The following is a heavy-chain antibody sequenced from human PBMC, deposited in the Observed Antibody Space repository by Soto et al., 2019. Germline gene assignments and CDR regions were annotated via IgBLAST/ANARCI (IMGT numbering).Heavy chain of an antibody. CDR2: INHSGST. CDR3: ARVGEMYAATLNFDY. CDR1: GGSFSGYY. Sequence: QVQLQQWGAGLLKPSETLSLTCAVYGGSFSGYYWSWIRQPPGKGLEWIGEINHSGSTNYNPSLKMRVTISVDTSKNHFSLKLSSVTAADTDVYYCARVGEMYAATLNFDYWGQGTLVTVSS. V-gene: IGHV4-34*01. J-gene: IGHJ4*02. D-gene: IGHD2-8*01.